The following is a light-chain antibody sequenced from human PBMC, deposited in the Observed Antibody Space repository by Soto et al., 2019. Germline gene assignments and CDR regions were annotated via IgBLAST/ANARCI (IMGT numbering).Light chain of an antibody. CDR2: GAS. CDR3: QQYSNWPLT. Sequence: EIVMTQSPATLSVSPGERATLSCRASQNVLSNLAWYQQKPGQAPRLLIYGASTRATGLPARFSGSGSGTQFTLTISSLQSEDFAVYYCQQYSNWPLTFGGGTKVDIK. CDR1: QNVLSN. J-gene: IGKJ4*01. V-gene: IGKV3-15*01.